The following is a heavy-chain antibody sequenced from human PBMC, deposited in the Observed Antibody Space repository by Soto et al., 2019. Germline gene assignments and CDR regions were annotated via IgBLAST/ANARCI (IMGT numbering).Heavy chain of an antibody. D-gene: IGHD3-3*01. CDR3: ARSSADFGVVINHFDY. CDR1: GYTFTSYD. Sequence: ASVKVSCKASGYTFTSYDINWVRQATGQGLEWMGWMNPISGNTGYAQKFQGRVTMTRNKSISTAYMELSSLRSEDTALYYCARSSADFGVVINHFDYWGQGTLVTVSS. V-gene: IGHV1-8*01. CDR2: MNPISGNT. J-gene: IGHJ4*02.